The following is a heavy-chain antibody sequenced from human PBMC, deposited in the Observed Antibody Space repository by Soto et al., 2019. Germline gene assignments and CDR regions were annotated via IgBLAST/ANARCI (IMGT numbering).Heavy chain of an antibody. CDR3: STGGPNVGYNFYHGMDV. CDR2: VIPLFDTA. V-gene: IGHV1-69*01. CDR1: GGIFTNNA. J-gene: IGHJ6*02. Sequence: QVQVVQSGAEVKKPGSSVKVSCKVSGGIFTNNAISWVRQAPGQGLEWLGGVIPLFDTAYYAQIFRGRLRISADGATTTAYMELSGLTSADTAVYFCSTGGPNVGYNFYHGMDVWGQGTTVTVS. D-gene: IGHD2-15*01.